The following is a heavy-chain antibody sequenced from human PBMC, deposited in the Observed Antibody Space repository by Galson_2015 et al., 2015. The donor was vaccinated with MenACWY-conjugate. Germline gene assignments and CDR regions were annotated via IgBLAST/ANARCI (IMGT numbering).Heavy chain of an antibody. J-gene: IGHJ5*02. V-gene: IGHV3-74*01. Sequence: SLRLSCAASGFTFSSYWMHWVRQGPGKGLVWVSRINSDGSSTNYADSVKGRFTISRDNAKNTLYLQMNSLRAEDTAVYYCARGGNGIDAADDHWFHPWGQATLVTVSS. D-gene: IGHD2-15*01. CDR1: GFTFSSYW. CDR3: ARGGNGIDAADDHWFHP. CDR2: INSDGSST.